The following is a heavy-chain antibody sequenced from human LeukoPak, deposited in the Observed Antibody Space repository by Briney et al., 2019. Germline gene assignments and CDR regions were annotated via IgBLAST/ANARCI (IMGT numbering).Heavy chain of an antibody. J-gene: IGHJ4*02. V-gene: IGHV1-8*03. CDR2: MNPNSGNT. CDR1: GYTFTSYD. CDR3: ARGSHIVLVRWESYFDY. D-gene: IGHD2-21*01. Sequence: ASVKVSCKASGYTFTSYDINWVRQATGQGLEWMGWMNPNSGNTGYAQKFQGRVTITRNISISTAYMELSSLRSEDTAVYYCARGSHIVLVRWESYFDYWGQGTLVTVSS.